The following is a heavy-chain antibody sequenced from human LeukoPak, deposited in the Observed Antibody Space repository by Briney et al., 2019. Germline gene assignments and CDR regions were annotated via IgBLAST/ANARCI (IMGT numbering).Heavy chain of an antibody. Sequence: SETLSLTCSVSGGSISSFYCSWIRQPPGKGLEWIGYTSYSGNTNYNPSLKSRVTMSVDTSRKQFSLRLTSVTAADTAVYYCTRAPRKAWFDPWGQGSLVTVSS. D-gene: IGHD1-14*01. CDR3: TRAPRKAWFDP. CDR1: GGSISSFY. J-gene: IGHJ5*02. CDR2: TSYSGNT. V-gene: IGHV4-59*01.